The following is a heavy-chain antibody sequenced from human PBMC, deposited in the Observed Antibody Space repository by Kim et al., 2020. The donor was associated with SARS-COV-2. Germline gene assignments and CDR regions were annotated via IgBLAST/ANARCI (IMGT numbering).Heavy chain of an antibody. CDR1: GYTLTELS. V-gene: IGHV1-24*01. J-gene: IGHJ4*02. CDR2: FDPEDGET. D-gene: IGHD3-22*01. CDR3: ATVMRVTMMVQPWYFDY. Sequence: ASVKVSCKVSGYTLTELSMHWVRQAPGKGLEWMGGFDPEDGETIYAQKFQGRVTMTEDTSTDTAYMELSSLRSEDTAVYYCATVMRVTMMVQPWYFDYWGQGTLVTVSS.